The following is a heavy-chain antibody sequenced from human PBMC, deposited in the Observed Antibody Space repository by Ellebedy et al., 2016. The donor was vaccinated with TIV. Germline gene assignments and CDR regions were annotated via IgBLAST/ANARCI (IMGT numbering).Heavy chain of an antibody. V-gene: IGHV3-23*01. Sequence: GESLKISXASSGFTFSSYAMSCVRQAPGKGLEWVSAISYSGGSTYYADSVKGRFTISRDNSKNTLYLQMNSLRAEDTAVYYCAKDAWSDYYYYYMDVWGKGTTVTVSS. CDR3: AKDAWSDYYYYYMDV. CDR1: GFTFSSYA. CDR2: ISYSGGST. J-gene: IGHJ6*03. D-gene: IGHD3-3*01.